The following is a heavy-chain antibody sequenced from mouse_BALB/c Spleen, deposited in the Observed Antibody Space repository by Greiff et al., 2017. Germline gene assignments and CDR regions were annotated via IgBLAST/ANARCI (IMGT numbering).Heavy chain of an antibody. CDR1: GFNIKDTY. D-gene: IGHD1-1*01. J-gene: IGHJ2*01. V-gene: IGHV14-3*02. CDR3: VLYGSRDY. CDR2: IDPANGNT. Sequence: EVQLQQSGAELVKPGASVKLSCTASGFNIKDTYMHWVKQRPEQGLEWIGRIDPANGNTKYDPKFQGKATITADTSSNTAYLQLSSLTSEDTAVYYCVLYGSRDYWGQGTILTVSS.